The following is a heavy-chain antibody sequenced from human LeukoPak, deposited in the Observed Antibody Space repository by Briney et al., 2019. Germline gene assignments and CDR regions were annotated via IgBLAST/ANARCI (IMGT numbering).Heavy chain of an antibody. V-gene: IGHV3-53*01. CDR2: LYSGAST. CDR3: ASGNYDGAFDI. J-gene: IGHJ3*02. D-gene: IGHD3-22*01. CDR1: GFTVSSNY. Sequence: PGGSLRLSCAASGFTVSSNYMSWVRQAPGKGLEWVSVLYSGASTYYADSVKGRFTISRDNSKNTLYLQMNSLRAEDTAVYYCASGNYDGAFDIWGQGTMVTVSS.